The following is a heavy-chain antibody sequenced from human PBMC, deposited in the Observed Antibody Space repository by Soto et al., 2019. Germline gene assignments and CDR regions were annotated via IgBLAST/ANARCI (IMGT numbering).Heavy chain of an antibody. CDR3: AKFRGPSYSYYSMDV. D-gene: IGHD3-16*01. Sequence: EVQLLESGGGLVQPGGSLRLSCAASGFTFGSYAMNWLRQAPGRGLECVSFISGSGRTTYYADSVKGRFTVSRDNSKNTLYLQMNSLRAEDTAPYYCAKFRGPSYSYYSMDVWGKGTTVTVSS. J-gene: IGHJ6*03. CDR1: GFTFGSYA. V-gene: IGHV3-23*01. CDR2: ISGSGRTT.